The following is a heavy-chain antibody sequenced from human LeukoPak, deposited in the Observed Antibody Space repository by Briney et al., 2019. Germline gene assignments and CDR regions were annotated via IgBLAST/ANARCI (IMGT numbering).Heavy chain of an antibody. J-gene: IGHJ6*03. CDR2: INAYNGDT. V-gene: IGHV1-18*01. D-gene: IGHD2-2*01. Sequence: ASVKVSCKASGYTFTNYGVSWVRQAPGQWLEWMGWINAYNGDTHYAQNLQGRLTMTTDTSTSMAFMELRRLRPDDTAVYFCARWGLVAPGTYYYYYMDVWGRGTTVTVSS. CDR3: ARWGLVAPGTYYYYYMDV. CDR1: GYTFTNYG.